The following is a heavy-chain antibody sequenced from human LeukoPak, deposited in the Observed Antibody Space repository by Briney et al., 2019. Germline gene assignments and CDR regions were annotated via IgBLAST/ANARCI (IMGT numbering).Heavy chain of an antibody. D-gene: IGHD3-3*01. CDR1: GITFSGFT. Sequence: GGSLRLSCAASGITFSGFTMNWVRQAPGKGLEWVSSISSSSSYIYYADSVKGRFTISRDNAKNSLYLQMNSLRAEDTAVYYCARDDGDYDFWSGPALDYWGQGTLVTVSS. CDR3: ARDDGDYDFWSGPALDY. J-gene: IGHJ4*02. CDR2: ISSSSSYI. V-gene: IGHV3-21*01.